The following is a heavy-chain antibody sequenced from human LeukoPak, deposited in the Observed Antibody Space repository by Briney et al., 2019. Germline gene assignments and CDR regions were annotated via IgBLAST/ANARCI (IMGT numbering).Heavy chain of an antibody. V-gene: IGHV1-8*01. Sequence: ASVKVSCKASGYTFTSYDINWVRQATGQGLEWMGWMNPNSGNTGYAQKFQGRVTMTRDTSISTAYMELSSLRSEDTAVYYCARGGAVGATSDYWGQGTLVTVSS. CDR2: MNPNSGNT. J-gene: IGHJ4*02. CDR3: ARGGAVGATSDY. D-gene: IGHD1-26*01. CDR1: GYTFTSYD.